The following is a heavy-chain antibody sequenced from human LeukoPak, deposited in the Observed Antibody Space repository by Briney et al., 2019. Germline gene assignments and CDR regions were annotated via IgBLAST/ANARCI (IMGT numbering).Heavy chain of an antibody. CDR1: GGSFSGYY. CDR3: ARGSVYSSGWFSYYYYGMDV. D-gene: IGHD6-19*01. J-gene: IGHJ6*02. Sequence: SETLSLTCAVCGGSFSGYYWSWIRQPPGKGLEWIGEINHSGSTNYNPSLKSRVTISVDTSKNQFSLKLSSVTAADTAVYYCARGSVYSSGWFSYYYYGMDVWGQGTTVTVSS. CDR2: INHSGST. V-gene: IGHV4-34*01.